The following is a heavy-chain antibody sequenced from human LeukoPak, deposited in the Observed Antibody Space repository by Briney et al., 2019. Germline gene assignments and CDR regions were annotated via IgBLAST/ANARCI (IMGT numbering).Heavy chain of an antibody. CDR3: AKVLRYFDWLPLDY. J-gene: IGHJ4*02. CDR2: ISGSGGST. CDR1: GFTFSSYA. Sequence: GGSLRLSCAASGFTFSSYAMSWVRQAPGKGLEGVSAISGSGGSTYYADSVKGRFTISRDNSKNTLYLQMNSLRAEDTAVYYCAKVLRYFDWLPLDYWGQGTLVTVSS. D-gene: IGHD3-9*01. V-gene: IGHV3-23*01.